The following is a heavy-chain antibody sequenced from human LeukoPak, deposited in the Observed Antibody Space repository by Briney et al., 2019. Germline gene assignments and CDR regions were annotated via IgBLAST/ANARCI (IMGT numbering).Heavy chain of an antibody. D-gene: IGHD3-3*01. CDR2: IYYSGST. V-gene: IGHV4-59*01. CDR1: GGSISSYY. CDR3: ARSTIFGVVLS. Sequence: SETLSLTCTVSGGSISSYYWSWIRQPPGKGLEWIGYIYYSGSTNYNPSLKSRVTISVDTSKNQFSLKLSSVTAADTAVYYCARSTIFGVVLSWGQGTLVTVSS. J-gene: IGHJ5*02.